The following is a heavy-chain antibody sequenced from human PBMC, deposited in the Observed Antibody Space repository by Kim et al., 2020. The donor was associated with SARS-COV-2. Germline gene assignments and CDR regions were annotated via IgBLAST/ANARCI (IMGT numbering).Heavy chain of an antibody. V-gene: IGHV4-59*01. D-gene: IGHD6-19*01. Sequence: SETLSLTCTVSGGSISSYYWSWIRQPPGKGLEWIGYIYYSGSTNYNPSLKSRVTISVDTSKNQFSLKLSSVTAADTAVYYCARDNPYSSGWYSRFDYWGQGTLVTVSS. CDR1: GGSISSYY. J-gene: IGHJ4*02. CDR2: IYYSGST. CDR3: ARDNPYSSGWYSRFDY.